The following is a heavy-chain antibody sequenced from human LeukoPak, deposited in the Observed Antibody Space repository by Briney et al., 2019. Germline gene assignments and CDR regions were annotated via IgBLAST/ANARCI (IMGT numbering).Heavy chain of an antibody. CDR1: GFAFSSYA. V-gene: IGHV3-48*02. Sequence: GGSLRLSCAASGFAFSSYAMAWVRQTPGKGLEWLSYISSSSKINYADSVKGRFTISRDNAKNSLYLQMNSLRDEDTAVYYCARSANPGVHDFDPWGQGTLVTVSS. CDR2: ISSSSKI. D-gene: IGHD6-6*01. J-gene: IGHJ5*02. CDR3: ARSANPGVHDFDP.